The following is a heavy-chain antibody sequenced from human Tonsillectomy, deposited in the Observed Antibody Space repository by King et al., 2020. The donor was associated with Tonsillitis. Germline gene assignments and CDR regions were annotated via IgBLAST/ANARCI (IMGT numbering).Heavy chain of an antibody. D-gene: IGHD4-23*01. Sequence: VQLVESGGGVVQPGRSLRLSCAASGFTFSNYGMHWVRQAPGKGLEWLAVISDDGSNKYFTDFVKGRFSISRDNSKNTLYLQMNSLRAEDTAVYYCAKDLSFPGGGQGMYYYYGMDVWGQGTTVTVSS. CDR1: GFTFSNYG. J-gene: IGHJ6*02. CDR3: AKDLSFPGGGQGMYYYYGMDV. V-gene: IGHV3-30*18. CDR2: ISDDGSNK.